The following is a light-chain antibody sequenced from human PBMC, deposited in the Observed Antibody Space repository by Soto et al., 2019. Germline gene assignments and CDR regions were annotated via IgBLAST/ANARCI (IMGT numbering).Light chain of an antibody. Sequence: EIVMTQSPATLSVSPGERATLSCRASQSVSSNLAWYQQKPGQAPRLLIYGASTRATGIPARFSGSGSGTDITLTISSLQSEDFAVYYCQQYNNWSWTFGQGTKVEIK. CDR3: QQYNNWSWT. V-gene: IGKV3-15*01. CDR2: GAS. J-gene: IGKJ1*01. CDR1: QSVSSN.